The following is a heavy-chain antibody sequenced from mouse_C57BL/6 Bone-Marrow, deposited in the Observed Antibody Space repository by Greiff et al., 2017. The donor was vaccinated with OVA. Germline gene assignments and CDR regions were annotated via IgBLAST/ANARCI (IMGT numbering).Heavy chain of an antibody. J-gene: IGHJ4*01. D-gene: IGHD4-1*02. CDR3: ARHSQLGLAMDY. CDR1: GFTFSDYY. CDR2: ISNGGGST. Sequence: EVQGVESGGGLVQPGGSLKLSCAASGFTFSDYYMYWVRQTPEKRLEWVAYISNGGGSTYYPDTVKGRFTISRDNAKNTLYLQMSRLKSEDTAMYYCARHSQLGLAMDYWGQGTSVTVSS. V-gene: IGHV5-12*01.